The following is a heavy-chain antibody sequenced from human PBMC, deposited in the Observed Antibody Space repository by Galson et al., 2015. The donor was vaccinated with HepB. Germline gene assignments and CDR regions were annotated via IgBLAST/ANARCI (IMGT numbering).Heavy chain of an antibody. CDR2: IIPIFGTA. V-gene: IGHV1-69*05. Sequence: SVKVSCKASGGTFSSYAISWVRQAPGQGLEWMGGIIPIFGTANYAQKFQGRVTMTRDTSISTAYMELSRLRSDDTAVYYCARDNDILTGYYPKVGWFDPWGQGTLVTVSS. CDR3: ARDNDILTGYYPKVGWFDP. D-gene: IGHD3-9*01. CDR1: GGTFSSYA. J-gene: IGHJ5*02.